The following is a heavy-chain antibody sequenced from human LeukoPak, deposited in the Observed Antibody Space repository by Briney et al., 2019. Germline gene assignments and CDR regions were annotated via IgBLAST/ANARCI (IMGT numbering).Heavy chain of an antibody. D-gene: IGHD2-8*02. CDR3: ARDRESGAWYTPGYFDF. CDR2: ISYDGSHK. Sequence: GGSLRLSCAASGFTFNSYAMHWVRQAPGKGLEWVAVISYDGSHKYYADSVKGRFTISRDNSKNTLYLQMNSLRPEDTAVYYCARDRESGAWYTPGYFDFWGQGTLVTVSS. CDR1: GFTFNSYA. J-gene: IGHJ4*02. V-gene: IGHV3-30*04.